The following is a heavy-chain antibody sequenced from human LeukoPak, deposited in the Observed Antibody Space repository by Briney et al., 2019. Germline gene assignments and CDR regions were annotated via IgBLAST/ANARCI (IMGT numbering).Heavy chain of an antibody. CDR3: VKGSAVAGFEY. CDR2: ISSNGGST. CDR1: GFSFSSYG. D-gene: IGHD6-19*01. Sequence: GGSLRLSCSASGFSFSSYGVHWVRQAPGKGLEYVSAISSNGGSTYYADSVKGRVTISRDNSKNTLYLQMSSLRAEDTAVYYCVKGSAVAGFEYWGQGTLVTVSS. J-gene: IGHJ4*02. V-gene: IGHV3-64D*06.